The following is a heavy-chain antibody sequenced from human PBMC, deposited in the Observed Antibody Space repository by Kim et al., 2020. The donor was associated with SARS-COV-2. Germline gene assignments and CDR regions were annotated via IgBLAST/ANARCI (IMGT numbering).Heavy chain of an antibody. Sequence: ASVKVSCKASGYTFTSYDINWVRQATGQGLEWMGWMNPNSGNTGYAQKFQGRVTMTRNTSISTAYMELSSLRSEDTAVYYCARGIFGAAAGILYYYYYYGMDVWGQGTPVTVSS. CDR3: ARGIFGAAAGILYYYYYYGMDV. J-gene: IGHJ6*02. CDR1: GYTFTSYD. CDR2: MNPNSGNT. D-gene: IGHD6-13*01. V-gene: IGHV1-8*01.